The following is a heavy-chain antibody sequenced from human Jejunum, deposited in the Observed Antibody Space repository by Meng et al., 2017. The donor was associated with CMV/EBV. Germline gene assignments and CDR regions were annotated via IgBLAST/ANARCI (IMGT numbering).Heavy chain of an antibody. CDR2: INGGGSDS. Sequence: AASGFSLNTLMHWVRQAPGKGLVWVSRINGGGSDSSYADSVKGRFTISRDNAKNTLYLQMNSLRAEDTAVYYCIRSVSGSYGYFDLWGRGTLVTVSS. D-gene: IGHD1-26*01. CDR1: GFSLNTL. CDR3: IRSVSGSYGYFDL. V-gene: IGHV3-74*01. J-gene: IGHJ2*01.